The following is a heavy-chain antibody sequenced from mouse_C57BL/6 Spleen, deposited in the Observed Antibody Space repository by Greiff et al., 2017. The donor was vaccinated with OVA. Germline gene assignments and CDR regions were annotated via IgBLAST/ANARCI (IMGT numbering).Heavy chain of an antibody. CDR1: GYSITSGYY. V-gene: IGHV3-6*01. CDR2: ISYDGSN. CDR3: ARGDGTGFAY. J-gene: IGHJ3*01. D-gene: IGHD4-1*01. Sequence: EVQLQQSGPGLVKPSQSLSLTCSVTGYSITSGYYWNWIRQFPGNKLEWMGYISYDGSNNYNPSLKNRISITRDTSKNQFFLKLNSVTTEDTATYYCARGDGTGFAYWGQGTLVTVSA.